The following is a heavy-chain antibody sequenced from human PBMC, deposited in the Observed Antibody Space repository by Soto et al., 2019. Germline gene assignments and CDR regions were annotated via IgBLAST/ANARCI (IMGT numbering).Heavy chain of an antibody. CDR1: GFTFSNAW. D-gene: IGHD6-13*01. J-gene: IGHJ4*01. Sequence: PGGSLRLSCSASGFTFSNAWINWVRQAPGKGLEWVGRIKSKTDGGTTDFDAPVKGRFAISRDDSKNMVYLQMNSLKTEYTGIYYCTTDSYSAMMRVRFAYWGHGSLLTVSS. CDR3: TTDSYSAMMRVRFAY. CDR2: IKSKTDGGTT. V-gene: IGHV3-15*07.